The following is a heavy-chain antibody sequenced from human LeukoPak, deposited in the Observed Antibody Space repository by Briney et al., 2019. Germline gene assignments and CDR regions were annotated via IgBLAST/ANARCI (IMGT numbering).Heavy chain of an antibody. V-gene: IGHV3-21*01. Sequence: PGGSLRLSCAASGFTFTSYTMNWVRQAPGKGLEWVSSISSSNSDITYTDSVKGRFTISRDNDKNSLYLQMNSLRAEDTAVYYCARDSRTVYYYYGMDVWGQGTTVTVSS. CDR2: ISSSNSDI. CDR3: ARDSRTVYYYYGMDV. CDR1: GFTFTSYT. J-gene: IGHJ6*02.